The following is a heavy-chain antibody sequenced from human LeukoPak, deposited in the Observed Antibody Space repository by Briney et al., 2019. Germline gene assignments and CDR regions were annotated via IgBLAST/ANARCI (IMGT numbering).Heavy chain of an antibody. CDR1: GYSFTSYW. J-gene: IGHJ4*02. CDR3: ARRDSSGWFPLDY. D-gene: IGHD6-19*01. Sequence: GESLKISCKGSGYSFTSYWIGWVRQMPGKGLEWMGIIYPGDSDTRYSPSLQDLVSISADKSISTAYLQWSSLKASDTAIYYCARRDSSGWFPLDYWGQGTLVTVSS. V-gene: IGHV5-51*01. CDR2: IYPGDSDT.